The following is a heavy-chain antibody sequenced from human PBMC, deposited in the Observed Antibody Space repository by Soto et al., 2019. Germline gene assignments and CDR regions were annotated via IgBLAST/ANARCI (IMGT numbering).Heavy chain of an antibody. D-gene: IGHD6-13*01. Sequence: QVQLVESGGGVVQPGRSLRLSCAASGFTFSSYGMHWVRQAPGKGLEWVAVIWYDGSNKYYADSVKGRFTISRDNSXNXXYLQMNSLRAEDTAVYYCAREGQQLVRGTYYYFDYWGQGTLVTVSS. J-gene: IGHJ4*02. CDR1: GFTFSSYG. CDR2: IWYDGSNK. V-gene: IGHV3-33*01. CDR3: AREGQQLVRGTYYYFDY.